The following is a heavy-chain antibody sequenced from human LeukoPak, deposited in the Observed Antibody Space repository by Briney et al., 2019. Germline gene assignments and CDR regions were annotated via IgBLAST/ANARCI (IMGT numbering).Heavy chain of an antibody. Sequence: LSLTCAVYGGSFSGYYWSWVRQAPGKGLEWVSYITSSGSTIYYADSVKGRFTISRDNPKNTMNLQMNSLRGEDTAVYYCAKGGGSTGRSYYFDYWGQGTLVTVSS. CDR3: AKGGGSTGRSYYFDY. D-gene: IGHD2-15*01. J-gene: IGHJ4*02. CDR2: ITSSGSTI. CDR1: GGSFSGYY. V-gene: IGHV3-11*04.